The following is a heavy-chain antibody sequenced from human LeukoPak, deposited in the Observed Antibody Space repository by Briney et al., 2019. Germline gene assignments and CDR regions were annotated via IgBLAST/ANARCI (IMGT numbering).Heavy chain of an antibody. Sequence: SLTLSLTCTVSGGSISSGSYYWSWIRQPAGKGLEWIGRIYTSGSTNYNPSLKSRVTISVDTSKNQFSLKLSSVTAADTAVYYCARLKDNGDPPYYFDYWGQGTLVTVSS. CDR1: GGSISSGSYY. D-gene: IGHD3-10*01. J-gene: IGHJ4*02. CDR2: IYTSGST. CDR3: ARLKDNGDPPYYFDY. V-gene: IGHV4-61*02.